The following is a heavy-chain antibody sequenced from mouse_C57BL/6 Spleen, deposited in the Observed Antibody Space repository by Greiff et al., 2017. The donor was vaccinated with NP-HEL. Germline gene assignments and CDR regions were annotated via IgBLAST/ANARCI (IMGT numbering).Heavy chain of an antibody. Sequence: QVQLQQSGPELVKPGASVKISCKASGYAFSSSWMNWVKQRPGKGLEWIGRIYPGDGDTNYNGKFKGKATLTADKSSSTAYMQLSSLTSEDSAVYFCARGYGSSSLDYWGQGTTLTVSS. CDR1: GYAFSSSW. CDR2: IYPGDGDT. CDR3: ARGYGSSSLDY. D-gene: IGHD1-1*01. J-gene: IGHJ2*01. V-gene: IGHV1-82*01.